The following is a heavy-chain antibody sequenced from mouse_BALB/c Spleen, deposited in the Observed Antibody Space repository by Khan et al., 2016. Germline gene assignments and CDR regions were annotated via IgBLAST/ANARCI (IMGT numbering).Heavy chain of an antibody. V-gene: IGHV1S137*01. Sequence: QVQLQQSGAELVRPGGSVKISCKGSGYTFTDYTMHWVKQSHAKSLEWIGVISTYYGDAIYNQNFKGKATMTVDKSSSTAYMELARLTSEDSAIXYCATRTTVITTTGDMGYWGQGTSVTVSS. J-gene: IGHJ4*01. D-gene: IGHD2-4*01. CDR2: ISTYYGDA. CDR1: GYTFTDYT. CDR3: ATRTTVITTTGDMGY.